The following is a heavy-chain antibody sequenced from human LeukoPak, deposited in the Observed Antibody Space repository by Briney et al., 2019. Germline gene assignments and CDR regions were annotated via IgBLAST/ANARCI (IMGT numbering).Heavy chain of an antibody. Sequence: SDTLSLTCTVSGSISGYYWSWIRQPPGKGLEWIGYIYTSGSTNYNPSLESRVTISVDTSKNQFSLDLSSVTAADTAVYYCARQKCTSATCLTKNAFDIWGQGTMVTVSS. CDR2: IYTSGST. J-gene: IGHJ3*02. CDR3: ARQKCTSATCLTKNAFDI. V-gene: IGHV4-4*09. D-gene: IGHD2-8*02. CDR1: GSISGYY.